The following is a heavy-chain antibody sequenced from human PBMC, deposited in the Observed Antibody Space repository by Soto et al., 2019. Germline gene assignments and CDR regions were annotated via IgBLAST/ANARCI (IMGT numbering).Heavy chain of an antibody. CDR2: ISAYNGNT. CDR1: GYTFTSYG. Sequence: ASVKVSCKASGYTFTSYGISWVRQAPGQGLEWMGWISAYNGNTNYAQKLQGRVTMTTDTSTSTAYMELRSLRSDDTAVYYCARGVHRYCSSTSCSNAFDYWGQGTLVTVSS. CDR3: ARGVHRYCSSTSCSNAFDY. J-gene: IGHJ4*02. D-gene: IGHD2-2*01. V-gene: IGHV1-18*04.